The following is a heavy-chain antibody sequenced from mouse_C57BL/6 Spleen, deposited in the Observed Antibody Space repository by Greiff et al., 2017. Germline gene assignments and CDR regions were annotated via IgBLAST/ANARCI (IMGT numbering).Heavy chain of an antibody. CDR1: GYSITSGYY. V-gene: IGHV3-6*01. CDR3: ARLYGSSYFDY. CDR2: ISYDGSN. J-gene: IGHJ2*01. D-gene: IGHD1-1*01. Sequence: DVQLQESGPGLVKPSQSLSLTCSVTGYSITSGYYWNWIRQFPGNKLEWMGYISYDGSNNYNPSLKNRISITRDTSKNQFFLKLNSVTTEDTATYYCARLYGSSYFDYWGQGTTLTVSS.